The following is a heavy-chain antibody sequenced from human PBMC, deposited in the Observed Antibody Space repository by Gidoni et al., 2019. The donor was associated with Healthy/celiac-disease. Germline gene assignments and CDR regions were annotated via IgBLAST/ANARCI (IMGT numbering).Heavy chain of an antibody. CDR2: ISGSGGST. V-gene: IGHV3-23*01. D-gene: IGHD2-15*01. CDR3: ASAIVVVVAATAKPHYYGMDV. J-gene: IGHJ6*02. CDR1: GFTFSSYA. Sequence: EVQLLESGGGLVQPGGSLRLSCAASGFTFSSYAMSWVRQAPGKGLGWVSAISGSGGSTYYADSVKGRFTISRDNSKNTLYLQMNSLRAEDTAVYYCASAIVVVVAATAKPHYYGMDVWGQGTTVTVSS.